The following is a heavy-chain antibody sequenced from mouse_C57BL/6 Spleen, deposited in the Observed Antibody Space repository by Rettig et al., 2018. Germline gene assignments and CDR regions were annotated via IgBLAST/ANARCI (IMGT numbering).Heavy chain of an antibody. CDR2: IYPRDGST. Sequence: QDQLQQSDAELVKPGASVKISCKVSGYTFTEHTLHWMRQRPDQGLEWIGYIYPRDGSTKYNEKFMGKATLTADKSSSTAYMQLNSLTSEVSAVYFCARYAPYYFDYWGQGTTLTVSS. CDR1: GYTFTEHT. V-gene: IGHV1-78*01. J-gene: IGHJ2*01. CDR3: ARYAPYYFDY.